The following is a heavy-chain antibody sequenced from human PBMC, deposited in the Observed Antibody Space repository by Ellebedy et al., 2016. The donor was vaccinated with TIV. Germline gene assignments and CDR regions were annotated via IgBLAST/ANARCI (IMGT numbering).Heavy chain of an antibody. Sequence: GESLKISCAASGFTLSSYSMNWVRQAPGTGLDWVSFITSDSTTIYYADSVKGRFAISRENARNSLFLQMNSLRAEDTAVYYCVIGRHKAEARTPDFWGQGTLVTVSS. V-gene: IGHV3-48*04. CDR3: VIGRHKAEARTPDF. J-gene: IGHJ4*02. CDR1: GFTLSSYS. D-gene: IGHD6-13*01. CDR2: ITSDSTTI.